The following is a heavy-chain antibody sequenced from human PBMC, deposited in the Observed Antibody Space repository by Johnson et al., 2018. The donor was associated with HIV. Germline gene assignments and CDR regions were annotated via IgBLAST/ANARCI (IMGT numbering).Heavy chain of an antibody. CDR3: ARDGESQQLPLGDAFDF. J-gene: IGHJ3*01. CDR2: IYSGGST. D-gene: IGHD6-13*01. V-gene: IGHV3-66*01. Sequence: VQLVESGGGLVQSGGSLRLSCGASGFTVSSNYMNWVRQAPGKGLEWVSVIYSGGSTYYADSVKVRFTISRYTSTNKLYLQMNRLRVEDTAVYYCARDGESQQLPLGDAFDFWGQGTMVTVSS. CDR1: GFTVSSNY.